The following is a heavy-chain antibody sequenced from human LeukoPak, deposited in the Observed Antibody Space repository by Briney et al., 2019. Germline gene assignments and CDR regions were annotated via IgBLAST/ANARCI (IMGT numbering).Heavy chain of an antibody. CDR1: GYTFTGYY. CDR2: INPNSGGT. V-gene: IGHV1-2*02. J-gene: IGHJ4*02. Sequence: ASVKVSCKASGYTFTGYYMHWVRQAPGQGLEWMGWINPNSGGTNYAQKFQGRVTMTRDTPIGTAYMELSRLRSDDTAVYYCAREYLVRGKVDYWGQGTLVTVSS. D-gene: IGHD3-10*01. CDR3: AREYLVRGKVDY.